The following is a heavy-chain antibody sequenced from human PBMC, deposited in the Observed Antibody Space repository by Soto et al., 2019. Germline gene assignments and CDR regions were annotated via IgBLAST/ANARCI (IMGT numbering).Heavy chain of an antibody. V-gene: IGHV4-31*03. J-gene: IGHJ4*02. CDR3: ARELYSSSWYGGFDY. Sequence: QVQLQESGPGLVKPSQTLSLTCTVSGGSISSGGYYWSWIRQHPGKGLEWIGYIYYSGSTYYNPSLKSRVTISVDTSKNQFSPKLSSVTAADTAVYYCARELYSSSWYGGFDYWGQGTLVTVSS. CDR1: GGSISSGGYY. D-gene: IGHD6-13*01. CDR2: IYYSGST.